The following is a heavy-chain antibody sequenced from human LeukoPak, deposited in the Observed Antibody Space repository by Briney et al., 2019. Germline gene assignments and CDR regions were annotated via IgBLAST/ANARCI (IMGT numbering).Heavy chain of an antibody. CDR1: GFTFSSYE. CDR3: ARGNNYYDSSGYYYYFDY. J-gene: IGHJ4*02. Sequence: GGSLRLSCAVSGFTFSSYEMNWVRQAPGKGLEWVSYINSSGSTIYYADSVKGRFTISRDNAKNSLYLQMNSLRAEDTAVYYCARGNNYYDSSGYYYYFDYWGQGTLVTVSS. CDR2: INSSGSTI. D-gene: IGHD3-22*01. V-gene: IGHV3-48*03.